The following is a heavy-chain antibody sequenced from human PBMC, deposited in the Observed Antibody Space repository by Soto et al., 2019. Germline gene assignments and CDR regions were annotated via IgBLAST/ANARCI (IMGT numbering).Heavy chain of an antibody. CDR2: FYYSGST. J-gene: IGHJ4*02. CDR1: GGSVTSYY. V-gene: IGHV4-59*02. Sequence: QVQLQESGPGLVKPSETLSLTCTVSGGSVTSYYWSWIRQPPGKGLEWIGYFYYSGSTHYSPSLKSRVTISVDTSKNQFSLKLSSVTAADTAVYYCARVGDDYSTSWYLYWGQGTLVTVSS. D-gene: IGHD6-13*01. CDR3: ARVGDDYSTSWYLY.